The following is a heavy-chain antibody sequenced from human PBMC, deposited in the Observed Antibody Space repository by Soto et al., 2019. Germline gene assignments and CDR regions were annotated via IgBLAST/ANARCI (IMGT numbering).Heavy chain of an antibody. D-gene: IGHD2-2*01. CDR2: MNPNSGNT. CDR3: ARVHTSHTASYYYYYYLDV. V-gene: IGHV1-8*01. J-gene: IGHJ6*03. CDR1: GYTFTSYD. Sequence: QVQLVQSGAEVKKPGASVKVSCKASGYTFTSYDINWVRQATGQGLEWMGWMNPNSGNTGYAQKFQVRVTMTRHTSISTAYMELSSLTSEDTAVYYCARVHTSHTASYYYYYYLDVWGKGTTVTVSS.